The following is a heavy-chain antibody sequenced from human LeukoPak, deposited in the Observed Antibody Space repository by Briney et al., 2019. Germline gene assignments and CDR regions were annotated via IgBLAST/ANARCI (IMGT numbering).Heavy chain of an antibody. Sequence: GGSLRLSCAASGFTFSSYGMSWVRQAPGKGLEWVSAISGSRGSTYYADSVKGRFTISRDNSKNTLYLQMNSLRAEDTAVYYCAKDIAVAGMNWFDPWGQGTLVTVSS. CDR2: ISGSRGST. V-gene: IGHV3-23*01. CDR1: GFTFSSYG. CDR3: AKDIAVAGMNWFDP. J-gene: IGHJ5*02. D-gene: IGHD6-19*01.